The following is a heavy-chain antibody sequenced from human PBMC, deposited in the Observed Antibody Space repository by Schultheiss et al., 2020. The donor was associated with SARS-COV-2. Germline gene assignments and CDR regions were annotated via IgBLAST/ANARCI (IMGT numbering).Heavy chain of an antibody. D-gene: IGHD2/OR15-2a*01. CDR1: GYSISSGYY. CDR2: IYHSGST. V-gene: IGHV4-38-2*02. Sequence: SETLSLTCTVSGYSISSGYYWGWIRQPPGKGLEWIGSIYHSGSTYYNPSLKSRVTISVDTSKNQFSLKLSSVTAADTAVYYCARGLYSFLVDYWGQGTLVTVSS. J-gene: IGHJ4*02. CDR3: ARGLYSFLVDY.